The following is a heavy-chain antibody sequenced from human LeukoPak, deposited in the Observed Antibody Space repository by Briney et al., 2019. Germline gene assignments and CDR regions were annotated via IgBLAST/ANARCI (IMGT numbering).Heavy chain of an antibody. V-gene: IGHV4-39*07. CDR1: GGSISSSSYF. CDR3: ARWYFDWSRNHPFDY. J-gene: IGHJ4*02. Sequence: PSETLSLTCTVSGGSISSSSYFWVWIRQPPGKGLEWIGSIYYSGSTNYNPSLKSRVTISVDKSKNQFSLKLSSVTAADTAVYYCARWYFDWSRNHPFDYWGQGTLVTVSS. CDR2: IYYSGST. D-gene: IGHD3-9*01.